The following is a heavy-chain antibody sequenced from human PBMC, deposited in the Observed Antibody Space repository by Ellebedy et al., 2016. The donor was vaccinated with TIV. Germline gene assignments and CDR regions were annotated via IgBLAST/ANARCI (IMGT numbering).Heavy chain of an antibody. CDR1: GGSFSGYY. D-gene: IGHD6-13*01. J-gene: IGHJ4*02. CDR3: ARDMSGSTWYGGANYFDY. Sequence: SETLSLTXAVYGGSFSGYYWTWIRQPPGKGLEWIGEINYSGSTNYNPSLKSRVTVSVDTSKNQFSLKLSSVTAADTAVYYCARDMSGSTWYGGANYFDYWGQGILVTVSS. V-gene: IGHV4-34*01. CDR2: INYSGST.